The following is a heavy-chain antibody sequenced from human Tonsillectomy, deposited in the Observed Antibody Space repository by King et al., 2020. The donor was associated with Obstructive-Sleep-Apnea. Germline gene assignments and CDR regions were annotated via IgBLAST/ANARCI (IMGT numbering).Heavy chain of an antibody. Sequence: VQLVESGGGVVQPGRSLSLSCAASGFNFSSYGMHLVRQAPGKGLEWVGLISYDGSNEYHVDSVQGRFTISRDNSKKMLYMQMNSLRPEDTAVYYCAKDWGPQCGGGTCSLGYWGQGALVTVSS. CDR1: GFNFSSYG. CDR3: AKDWGPQCGGGTCSLGY. J-gene: IGHJ4*02. V-gene: IGHV3-30*18. CDR2: ISYDGSNE. D-gene: IGHD2-21*01.